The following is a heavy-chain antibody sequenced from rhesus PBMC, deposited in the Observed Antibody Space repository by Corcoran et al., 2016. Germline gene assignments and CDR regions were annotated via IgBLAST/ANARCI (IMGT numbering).Heavy chain of an antibody. J-gene: IGHJ4*01. CDR2: IYGSSGST. D-gene: IGHD5-36*01. Sequence: QVQLQESGPGLVKPSETLSLTCAVSGGSISSNYWSWIRQPPGKGLEWIGYIYGSSGSTNYNPSLKNRVTISKDTSKNQFSLKLSSVTAADTAVYYCARDRATVDFDYWGQGVLVTVSS. CDR3: ARDRATVDFDY. V-gene: IGHV4S7*01. CDR1: GGSISSNY.